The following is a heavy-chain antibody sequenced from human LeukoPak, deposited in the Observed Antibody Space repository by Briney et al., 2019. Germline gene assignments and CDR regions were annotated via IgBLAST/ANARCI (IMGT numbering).Heavy chain of an antibody. CDR2: INHSGST. J-gene: IGHJ4*02. D-gene: IGHD3-22*01. V-gene: IGHV4-39*07. CDR1: GGSVSSGSYY. CDR3: ASYYYDSSGHNSLDY. Sequence: PSETLSLTCTVSGGSVSSGSYYWSWIRQPPGKGLEWIGEINHSGSTNYNPSLKSRVTISVDTSKNQFSLKLSSVTAADAAVYYCASYYYDSSGHNSLDYWGQGTLVTVSS.